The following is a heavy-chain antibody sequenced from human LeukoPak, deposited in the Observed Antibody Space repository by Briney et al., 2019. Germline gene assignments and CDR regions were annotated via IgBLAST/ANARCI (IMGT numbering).Heavy chain of an antibody. CDR1: GYTFSDYW. V-gene: IGHV3-7*05. CDR2: IKPDGSAK. CDR3: VTVRDY. J-gene: IGHJ4*02. Sequence: GGSLRLSCAASGYTFSDYWMNWVRQAPGKGLEWVANIKPDGSAKYYVDSVKGRFTISRDNAKNSLYLQMNSLRAEDTAVYYCVTVRDYWGQGTLVTVSS.